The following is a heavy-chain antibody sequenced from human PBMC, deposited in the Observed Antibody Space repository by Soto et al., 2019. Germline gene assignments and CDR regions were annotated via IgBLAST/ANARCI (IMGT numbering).Heavy chain of an antibody. Sequence: VQVVESGGGLVQPGGSLRLSCAASGFSVSLNYMSWFRQAPGKGLEWVSAISLAGDTYHADSVKGRFTMSRDSSKNTLFLQIESLRVEDTAVYYCARDPPGPGSYSYDFWGQGILVTVSS. CDR1: GFSVSLNY. V-gene: IGHV3-66*01. CDR2: ISLAGDT. CDR3: ARDPPGPGSYSYDF. J-gene: IGHJ4*02. D-gene: IGHD3-10*01.